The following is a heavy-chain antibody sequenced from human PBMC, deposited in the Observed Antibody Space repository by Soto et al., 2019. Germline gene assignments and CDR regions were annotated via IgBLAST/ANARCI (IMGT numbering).Heavy chain of an antibody. CDR3: ASTMIVVSTEYYFDY. D-gene: IGHD3-22*01. CDR2: IYYSGST. CDR1: GGSISSYY. V-gene: IGHV4-59*01. Sequence: PSETLSLTXAVSGGSISSYYWSWIRQPPGKGLEWIGYIYYSGSTNYNPSLKSRVTISVDTSKNQFSLKLSSVTAADTAVYYCASTMIVVSTEYYFDYWGQGTLVTVSS. J-gene: IGHJ4*02.